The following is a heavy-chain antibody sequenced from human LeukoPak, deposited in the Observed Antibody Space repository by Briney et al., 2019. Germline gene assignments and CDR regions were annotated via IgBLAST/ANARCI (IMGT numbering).Heavy chain of an antibody. CDR3: AHIISSRFDY. J-gene: IGHJ4*02. CDR2: IYWDDDK. CDR1: GFALITSGVA. V-gene: IGHV2-5*02. Sequence: ESGPTLVKPTQTLTLTCTFSGFALITSGVAVGWIRQPPVKALEWLAPIYWDDDKPYSPSLKSRLTITKDTSKNQVVLTMTNMDPVDTATYYCAHIISSRFDYWGQGTLVTVSS. D-gene: IGHD6-13*01.